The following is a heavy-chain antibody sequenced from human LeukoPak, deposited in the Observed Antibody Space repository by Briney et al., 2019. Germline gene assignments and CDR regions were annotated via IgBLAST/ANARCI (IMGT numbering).Heavy chain of an antibody. CDR3: ARRSPGSSSWYDY. CDR1: GLTVSSNY. Sequence: GGSLRLSCAASGLTVSSNYMSWVRQAPGTGLEWVSVIQDSGSTYYTDSVKGRFTISRDNSKNTVYLQMNSLRAEDTAVYYCARRSPGSSSWYDYWGQGTLVTVS. CDR2: IQDSGST. V-gene: IGHV3-53*01. J-gene: IGHJ4*02. D-gene: IGHD6-13*01.